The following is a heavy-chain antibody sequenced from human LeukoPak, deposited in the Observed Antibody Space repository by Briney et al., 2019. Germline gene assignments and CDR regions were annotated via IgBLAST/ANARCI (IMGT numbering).Heavy chain of an antibody. V-gene: IGHV3-23*01. D-gene: IGHD1-26*01. CDR2: ISGSGGST. J-gene: IGHJ4*02. CDR3: AKDYRFSYSGSYSDY. CDR1: GFTFSSYA. Sequence: GGSLRLSCAASGFTFSSYAMSWVRQAPGKGLEWVSAISGSGGSTYYADSVKGRFTISRDNSKNTLYLQMNSLRAEDAAVYYCAKDYRFSYSGSYSDYWGQGTLVTVSS.